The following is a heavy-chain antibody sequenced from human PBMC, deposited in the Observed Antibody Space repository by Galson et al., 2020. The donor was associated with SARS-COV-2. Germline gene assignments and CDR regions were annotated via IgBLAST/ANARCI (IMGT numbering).Heavy chain of an antibody. V-gene: IGHV4-34*01. CDR2: INHSGIT. CDR3: ARGRRGLGYCSGGSCYRQNPFDY. Sequence: SETLSLTCAVYGGSFSGYYWSWIRQPPGKGLEWIGEINHSGITNYNPSLKSRVTISVDTSKNQFSLKLSSVTAADTAVYYCARGRRGLGYCSGGSCYRQNPFDYWGQGTLVTVSS. CDR1: GGSFSGYY. D-gene: IGHD2-15*01. J-gene: IGHJ4*02.